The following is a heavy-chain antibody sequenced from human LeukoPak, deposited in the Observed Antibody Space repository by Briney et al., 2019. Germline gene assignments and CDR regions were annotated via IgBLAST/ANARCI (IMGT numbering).Heavy chain of an antibody. J-gene: IGHJ1*01. CDR1: GFTFSTYW. V-gene: IGHV3-74*01. Sequence: GGSLRLSCAASGFTFSTYWIHWVRQAPGKGLVWVSRIKSDGGTNYADSVKGGVTISRDNAKKTVSLQMNSLRPEDTGVYYCARAPSEIGGYYPEYFRHWGQGTLVTVSS. CDR3: ARAPSEIGGYYPEYFRH. D-gene: IGHD3-22*01. CDR2: IKSDGGT.